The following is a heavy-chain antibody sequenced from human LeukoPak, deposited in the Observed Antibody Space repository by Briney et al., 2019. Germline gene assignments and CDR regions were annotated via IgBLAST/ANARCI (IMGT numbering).Heavy chain of an antibody. V-gene: IGHV1-69*13. D-gene: IGHD6-6*01. CDR2: IIPIFGTA. CDR1: GGTFSSYA. CDR3: AGGEYSSSYPHYYYMDV. J-gene: IGHJ6*03. Sequence: ASVKVSCKASGGTFSSYAISWVRQAPGQGLEWMGGIIPIFGTANYAQKFQGRVTITADESTSTAYMELSSLRSEDAAVYYCAGGEYSSSYPHYYYMDVWGKGTTVTVSS.